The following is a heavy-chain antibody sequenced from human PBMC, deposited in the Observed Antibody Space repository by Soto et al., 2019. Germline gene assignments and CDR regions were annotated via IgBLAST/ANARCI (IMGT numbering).Heavy chain of an antibody. V-gene: IGHV3-33*01. CDR2: IWYDGSNK. Sequence: QVQLVEFGGGVVQPGRSLRLSCAASGFTFSSYGMHWVRQAPGKGLEWVAVIWYDGSNKYYADSVKGRFTISRDNSKNTLYLQMNSLRAEDTAVYYCARDRQLAGYYFDYWGQGTLVTVSS. CDR3: ARDRQLAGYYFDY. CDR1: GFTFSSYG. J-gene: IGHJ4*02. D-gene: IGHD6-6*01.